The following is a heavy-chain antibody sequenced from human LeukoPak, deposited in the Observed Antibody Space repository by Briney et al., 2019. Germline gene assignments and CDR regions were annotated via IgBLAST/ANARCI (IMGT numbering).Heavy chain of an antibody. Sequence: PGGSLRLSCAASGFTFSSYGMHWVRQAPGKGLEWVAVIWYDGSNKYYADSVKGRFTISRDNSKNTLYLQMNSLRAEDTAVYYCARDMTPWANIVVLLSSYYYYGMDVWGQGTTVTVSS. CDR3: ARDMTPWANIVVLLSSYYYYGMDV. J-gene: IGHJ6*02. D-gene: IGHD2-2*01. CDR1: GFTFSSYG. V-gene: IGHV3-33*01. CDR2: IWYDGSNK.